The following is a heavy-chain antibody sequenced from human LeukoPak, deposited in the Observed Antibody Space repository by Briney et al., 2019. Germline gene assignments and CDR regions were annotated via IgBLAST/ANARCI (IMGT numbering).Heavy chain of an antibody. D-gene: IGHD6-13*01. Sequence: GGSLRLSCAASGFTFSSYGMSWVRQAPGKGLEWVSGINNSGGSTYYADSVKGRFTISRDNSKNTLFLQMDSLRAEDTAVYYCAKPGYSSSWYRNFGYWGQGTLVTVSS. CDR2: INNSGGST. CDR3: AKPGYSSSWYRNFGY. CDR1: GFTFSSYG. V-gene: IGHV3-23*01. J-gene: IGHJ4*02.